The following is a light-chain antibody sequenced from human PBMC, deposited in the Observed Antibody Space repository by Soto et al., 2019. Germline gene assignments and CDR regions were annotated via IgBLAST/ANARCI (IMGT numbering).Light chain of an antibody. CDR2: GAS. CDR3: QQYNKWRT. Sequence: EIVLTQTPRTLSLSPGERATLSCRASQSISSNLAWYQQKPGQAPRLLIYGASTRATGIPARISGSGSGTEFTLTISSLQSEDFAVYYCQQYNKWRTFGQGTKVDIK. J-gene: IGKJ1*01. V-gene: IGKV3-15*01. CDR1: QSISSN.